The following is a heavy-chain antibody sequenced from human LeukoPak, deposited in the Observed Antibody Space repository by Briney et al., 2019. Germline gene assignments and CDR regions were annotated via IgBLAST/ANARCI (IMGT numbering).Heavy chain of an antibody. D-gene: IGHD2-2*01. CDR3: TRQLGLTSGWFDY. J-gene: IGHJ5*01. V-gene: IGHV5-51*01. CDR2: IYPGDSDT. Sequence: GESLKISCKGSGYSFTHYWIGWVRQMPGEGLEWMGIIYPGDSDTRYSPSFQGQVTISVDKSISTAYLQWSSLEASDTAMYYCTRQLGLTSGWFDYWGQGTLVTVSS. CDR1: GYSFTHYW.